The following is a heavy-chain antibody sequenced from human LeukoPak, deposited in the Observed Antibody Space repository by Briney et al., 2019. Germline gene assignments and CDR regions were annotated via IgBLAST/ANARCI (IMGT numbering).Heavy chain of an antibody. CDR1: GGSFSGYY. Sequence: KPSETLSLTCAVYGGSFSGYYWNWIRQPPGKGLEWIGEINHSGSTNYKPSLKSRGTISVDTSKKQFSLKLSSVTAADTAVYYCARIEKVGYERGYYYYMDVWGKGTTVTVSS. CDR2: INHSGST. J-gene: IGHJ6*03. D-gene: IGHD5-12*01. V-gene: IGHV4-34*01. CDR3: ARIEKVGYERGYYYYMDV.